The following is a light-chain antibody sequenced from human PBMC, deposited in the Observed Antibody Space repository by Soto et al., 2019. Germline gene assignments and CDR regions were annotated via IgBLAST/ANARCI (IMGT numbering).Light chain of an antibody. J-gene: IGKJ1*01. CDR2: GAS. CDR3: QQYGSSPRT. V-gene: IGKV3-20*01. Sequence: EIVLTQSPGTLSLSPGEIATLSFSASQNVNSNFLAWYQQKPGQAPRLLISGASNRATGIPDRFSGSGSGTDFTLTISRLEPEDFAVYYCQQYGSSPRTFGQGTKVDIK. CDR1: QNVNSNF.